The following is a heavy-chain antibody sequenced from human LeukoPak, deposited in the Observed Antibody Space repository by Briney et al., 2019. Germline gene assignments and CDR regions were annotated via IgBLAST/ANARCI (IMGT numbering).Heavy chain of an antibody. V-gene: IGHV4-59*08. CDR1: GGSISTYY. J-gene: IGHJ4*02. CDR2: IDYRGTT. Sequence: SETLSLTCTVSGGSISTYYWTWIRQPPGKGLEWIGNIDYRGTTYYNPSLKSRLTISLDTFKDLFSLRLTSVTAADTAVYYCARHGGRSGWLDYWGQGALVTVSS. D-gene: IGHD6-19*01. CDR3: ARHGGRSGWLDY.